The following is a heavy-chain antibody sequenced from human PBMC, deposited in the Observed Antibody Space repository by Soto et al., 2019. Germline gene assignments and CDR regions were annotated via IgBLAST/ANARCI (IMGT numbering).Heavy chain of an antibody. CDR2: IYHSGTT. Sequence: QLQLQESGPGLVKPSETLSLTCTVSGGSISSSSYYWGWIRQPPGKGLEWIGSIYHSGTTYYNSYLKSRATISVDTSRNQYSLKLSSVTAADTAVYYCARPASNSGSYSEYFQHWGQGTLVTVSS. V-gene: IGHV4-39*01. J-gene: IGHJ1*01. CDR1: GGSISSSSYY. CDR3: ARPASNSGSYSEYFQH. D-gene: IGHD1-26*01.